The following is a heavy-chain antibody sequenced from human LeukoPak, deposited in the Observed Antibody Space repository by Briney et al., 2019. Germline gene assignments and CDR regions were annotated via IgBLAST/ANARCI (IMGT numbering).Heavy chain of an antibody. D-gene: IGHD3-22*01. Sequence: ASVKVSCKASGYTLTSSDINWVGQATGQGSEWMGWMNPNSGGTNYAQKFQGRVTMTRDTSISTAYMELSRLRSDDTAVYYCARGVYDSSGYFSWGQGTLVTVSS. CDR3: ARGVYDSSGYFS. CDR1: GYTLTSSD. V-gene: IGHV1-2*02. CDR2: MNPNSGGT. J-gene: IGHJ4*02.